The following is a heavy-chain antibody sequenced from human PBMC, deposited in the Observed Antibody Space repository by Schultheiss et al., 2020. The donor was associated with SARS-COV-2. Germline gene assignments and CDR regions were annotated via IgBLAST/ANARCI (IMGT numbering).Heavy chain of an antibody. J-gene: IGHJ6*02. V-gene: IGHV4-61*01. CDR2: IYYSGNT. CDR1: GGSVTSASDH. Sequence: SETLSLTCTVSGGSVTSASDHWSWIRQHPRKGLEWIGYIYYSGNTKYNPSLKSRVTISIDTSRNQFSLKLSSVTAADTAVYYCARDMADYYYGMDVWGQGTTVTVSS. D-gene: IGHD5-24*01. CDR3: ARDMADYYYGMDV.